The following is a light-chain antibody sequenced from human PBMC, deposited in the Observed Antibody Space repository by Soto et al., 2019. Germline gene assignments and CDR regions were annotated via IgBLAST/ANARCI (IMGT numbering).Light chain of an antibody. CDR3: RQSYSLSWT. J-gene: IGKJ1*01. CDR2: CAS. CDR1: QSVSSSH. Sequence: QSVSSSHLAWYQQKPGQAPKPLIYCASRLPTGLPDRFSDSGSGPAFTFPSGRVEDGVFAIYRCRQSYSLSWTFGQGTKVDIK. V-gene: IGKV3-20*01.